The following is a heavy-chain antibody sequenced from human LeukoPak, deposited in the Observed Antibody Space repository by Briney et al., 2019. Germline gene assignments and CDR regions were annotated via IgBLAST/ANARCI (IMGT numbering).Heavy chain of an antibody. Sequence: GGSLRLSRAASGFTFSSYSMNWVRQAPGKGLEWVSAISGSGGSTYYADSVKGRFTISRDNSKNTLYLQMNSLRAEDTAVYYCAKDLNDAFDIWGQGTMVTVSS. CDR2: ISGSGGST. V-gene: IGHV3-23*01. J-gene: IGHJ3*02. CDR1: GFTFSSYS. CDR3: AKDLNDAFDI.